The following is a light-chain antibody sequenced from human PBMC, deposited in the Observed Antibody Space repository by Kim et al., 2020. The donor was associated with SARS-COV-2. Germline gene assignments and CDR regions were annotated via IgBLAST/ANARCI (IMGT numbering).Light chain of an antibody. CDR3: SSYTSSSTLEV. CDR2: DVR. Sequence: SITLSCPGPSSAVVGYNHVSWYQQHPAKAPKLMIYDVRNRPSGVSNRFSGSKSGNTASLTISGLQAEDEADYYCSSYTSSSTLEVFGTGTKVTVL. CDR1: SSAVVGYNH. V-gene: IGLV2-14*03. J-gene: IGLJ1*01.